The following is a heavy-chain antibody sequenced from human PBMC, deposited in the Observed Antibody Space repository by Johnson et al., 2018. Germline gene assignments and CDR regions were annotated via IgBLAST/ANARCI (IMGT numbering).Heavy chain of an antibody. CDR2: ISYDGSNT. CDR3: AKGDSGYSYGWVFDL. J-gene: IGHJ4*02. Sequence: QVQLVQSGGGVVQPGRSLRLSCAASGFTFSNSGMYWVRQAPGKGLEWVAFISYDGSNTDNRDSVKGRFTISRDNSKNTVYLQMNSLRAEDTAVYYCAKGDSGYSYGWVFDLWGQGTRVTVSS. V-gene: IGHV3-30*18. CDR1: GFTFSNSG. D-gene: IGHD5-18*01.